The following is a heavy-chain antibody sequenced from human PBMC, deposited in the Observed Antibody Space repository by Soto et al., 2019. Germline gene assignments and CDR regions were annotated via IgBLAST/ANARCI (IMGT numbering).Heavy chain of an antibody. CDR3: ARARVGDTDFDY. CDR1: EFSFDDYA. Sequence: GGSLRLSCAASEFSFDDYAMSWVRQAPGKGLEWVSSITYTGVSTYYADSVKGRFTISRDNSRDTLFLQMNSLRAEDTAIYYYARARVGDTDFDYWGQGTLVTVSS. J-gene: IGHJ4*02. D-gene: IGHD2-21*01. CDR2: ITYTGVST. V-gene: IGHV3-23*01.